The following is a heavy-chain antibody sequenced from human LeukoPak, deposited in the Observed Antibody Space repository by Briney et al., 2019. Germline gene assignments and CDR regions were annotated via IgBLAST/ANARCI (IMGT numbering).Heavy chain of an antibody. CDR3: ARSGIRRIQLWSSSFFDY. CDR2: IIPIFGTA. D-gene: IGHD5-18*01. J-gene: IGHJ4*02. V-gene: IGHV1-69*13. CDR1: GGTFSSYA. Sequence: SVTVSCKASGGTFSSYAISWVRQAPGQGLEWMGGIIPIFGTANYAQKFQGRVTITAGESTSTAYMELSSLRSEDTAVYYCARSGIRRIQLWSSSFFDYWGQGTLVTVSS.